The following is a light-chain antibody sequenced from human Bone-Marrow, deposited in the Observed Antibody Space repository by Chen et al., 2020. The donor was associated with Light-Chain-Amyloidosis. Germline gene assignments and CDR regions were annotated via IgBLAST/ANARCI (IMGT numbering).Light chain of an antibody. V-gene: IGLV2-14*01. J-gene: IGLJ3*02. Sequence: QCALTQPAPVSGSPGQSITVSCTGTSSDVGGYNYFSWYQQHPGNAPKLIFYEVTNRPSGVSNRFSGSKSGNTASLTISGRQAEDEAEYYCSSFTSSNTWVFGGGTKLTVL. CDR3: SSFTSSNTWV. CDR1: SSDVGGYNY. CDR2: EVT.